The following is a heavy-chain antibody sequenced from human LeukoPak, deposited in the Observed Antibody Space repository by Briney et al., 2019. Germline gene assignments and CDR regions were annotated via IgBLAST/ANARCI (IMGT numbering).Heavy chain of an antibody. CDR3: ARSMVTGNWYFDL. CDR2: ISSSVGYT. V-gene: IGHV3-21*01. Sequence: PGRSLRLSCAAAGFTFSSYSMNWVRQAPGKGLEWVSSISSSVGYTYYAGSVKGRFTIARDNAKNSLYLQMDSLRAEGTAVYYCARSMVTGNWYFDLWGRGTLLTVSS. CDR1: GFTFSSYS. D-gene: IGHD5-18*01. J-gene: IGHJ2*01.